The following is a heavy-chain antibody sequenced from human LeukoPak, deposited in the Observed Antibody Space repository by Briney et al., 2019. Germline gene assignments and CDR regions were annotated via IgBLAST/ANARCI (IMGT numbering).Heavy chain of an antibody. J-gene: IGHJ6*03. Sequence: GGSLRLSCAVSGFTFEDYAMHWVRQAPGKGLDWVAAISWNSGSINYADSVKGRFTISRDNAKNSLYLQMNSLRAEDTAVYYCARAFDSSSWYHGGYYYMDVWGKGTTVTVSS. V-gene: IGHV3-9*01. CDR3: ARAFDSSSWYHGGYYYMDV. D-gene: IGHD6-13*01. CDR1: GFTFEDYA. CDR2: ISWNSGSI.